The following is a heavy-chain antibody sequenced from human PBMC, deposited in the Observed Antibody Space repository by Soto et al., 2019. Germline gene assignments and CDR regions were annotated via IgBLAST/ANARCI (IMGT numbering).Heavy chain of an antibody. V-gene: IGHV3-21*01. CDR2: ISSSGTFK. CDR3: ARDPPHGGTSSWDADS. Sequence: PGESLRLSCEASGFIFTANSMNWVRQVPGKGLQWLSSISSSGTFKSYGDSVEGRFTISRDNAKNSLFLQMNNLSGEDTGLYYCARDPPHGGTSSWDADSWGPGTLVTVSS. J-gene: IGHJ4*02. CDR1: GFIFTANS. D-gene: IGHD2-15*01.